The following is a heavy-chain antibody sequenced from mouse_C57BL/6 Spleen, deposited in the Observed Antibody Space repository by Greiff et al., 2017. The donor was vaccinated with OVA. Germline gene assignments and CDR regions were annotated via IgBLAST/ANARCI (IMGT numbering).Heavy chain of an antibody. D-gene: IGHD3-2*02. CDR3: TKREAQAPFAY. V-gene: IGHV1-15*01. Sequence: QVQLQQSGAELVRPGASVTLSCKASGYTFTDYEMHWVKQTPVHGLEWIGAIDPETGGTASNQKFTGKAILPADKSSSTAYMELRSLTSADSAGYDCTKREAQAPFAYWGQGTLVTVSA. CDR1: GYTFTDYE. J-gene: IGHJ3*01. CDR2: IDPETGGT.